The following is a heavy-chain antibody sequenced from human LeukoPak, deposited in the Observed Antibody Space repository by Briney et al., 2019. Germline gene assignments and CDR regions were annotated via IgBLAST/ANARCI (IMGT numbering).Heavy chain of an antibody. J-gene: IGHJ5*02. CDR3: ARSLQIIAAGYNWFDP. D-gene: IGHD6-13*01. CDR1: GGSFSGYY. Sequence: SETLSLTCVVYGGSFSGYYWSWIRQPPGKGLEWIGEINHSGSTNYNPSLKSRVTISVDTSKNQFSLKLSSVTAADTAVYYCARSLQIIAAGYNWFDPWGQGTLVTVSS. V-gene: IGHV4-34*01. CDR2: INHSGST.